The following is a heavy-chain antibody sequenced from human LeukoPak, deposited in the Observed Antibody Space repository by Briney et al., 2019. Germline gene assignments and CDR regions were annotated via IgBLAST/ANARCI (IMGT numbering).Heavy chain of an antibody. J-gene: IGHJ5*02. CDR3: ARDAGPITMVRGVSPMNWFDP. V-gene: IGHV1-69*04. D-gene: IGHD3-10*01. CDR2: IIPILGIA. CDR1: GYTFTGYY. Sequence: ASVKVSCKASGYTFTGYYMHWVRQAPGQGLEWMGRIIPILGIANYAQKFQGRVTITADKSTSTAYMELSSLRSEDTAVYYCARDAGPITMVRGVSPMNWFDPWGQGTLVTVSS.